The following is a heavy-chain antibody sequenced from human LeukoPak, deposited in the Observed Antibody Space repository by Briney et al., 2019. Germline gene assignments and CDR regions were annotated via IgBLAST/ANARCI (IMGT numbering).Heavy chain of an antibody. CDR2: ISSSTTTI. Sequence: GRCLSLSCGVSGFTFSFYCTNWARHARGKGLEWISYISSSTTTIFHTKSVKDRFTISRDNPKKSLYLQMNSLRIEDTGVYYCASWGEGALDNWGQGTLVTVSS. J-gene: IGHJ4*02. CDR3: ASWGEGALDN. CDR1: GFTFSFYC. D-gene: IGHD1-26*01. V-gene: IGHV3-48*01.